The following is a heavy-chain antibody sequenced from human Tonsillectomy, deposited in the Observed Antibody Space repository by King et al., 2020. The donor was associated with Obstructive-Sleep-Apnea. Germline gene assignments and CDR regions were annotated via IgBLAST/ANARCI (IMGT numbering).Heavy chain of an antibody. D-gene: IGHD6-19*01. J-gene: IGHJ4*02. V-gene: IGHV3-23*04. CDR3: SKSIIEVAGSFDH. CDR1: GFTFSSYT. Sequence: VQLVESGGGLVQPGGSLRLSCAASGFTFSSYTMAWVRLAPGRGLEWVSAMSGPSGDTYYADSVKGRFTISRDNSENTLFLQMNSLRPEDTAVDYCSKSIIEVAGSFDHWGQGTLVTVSS. CDR2: MSGPSGDT.